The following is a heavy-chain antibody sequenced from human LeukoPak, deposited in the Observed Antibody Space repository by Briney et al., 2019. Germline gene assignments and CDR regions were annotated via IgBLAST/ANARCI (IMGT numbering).Heavy chain of an antibody. CDR3: VRGSSGTAVRGVSWAWFDP. J-gene: IGHJ5*02. CDR2: IKPDGSEK. Sequence: GGSLRLSCAASGFTLSSYWMTWVRQAPGKGLEWVANIKPDGSEKYFVDSVRGRFTISRDNVVNSLYLHMNSLRDDDTAVYYCVRGSSGTAVRGVSWAWFDPWGQGTLVTVSS. V-gene: IGHV3-7*05. CDR1: GFTLSSYW. D-gene: IGHD3-10*01.